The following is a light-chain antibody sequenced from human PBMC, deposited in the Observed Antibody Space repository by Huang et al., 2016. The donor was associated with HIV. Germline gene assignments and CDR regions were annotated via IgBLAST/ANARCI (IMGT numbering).Light chain of an antibody. J-gene: IGKJ2*02. CDR1: ESINSY. Sequence: DIQMTQSPSSLSSFVGEKVTLTCRASESINSYFSWYQQKTEKAPKLLIYAASSLQSGVPWRFSGSGSGTEFTLTITSLQPEDFATYYCQQSNSPPCTFGQGTKVEIK. CDR2: AAS. CDR3: QQSNSPPCT. V-gene: IGKV1-39*01.